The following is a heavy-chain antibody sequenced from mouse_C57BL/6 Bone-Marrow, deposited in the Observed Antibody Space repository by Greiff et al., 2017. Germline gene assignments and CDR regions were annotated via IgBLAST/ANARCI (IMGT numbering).Heavy chain of an antibody. CDR1: GYTFTDYE. CDR2: IDPETGGT. V-gene: IGHV1-15*01. D-gene: IGHD1-1*01. Sequence: VVGPGASVTLSCKASGYTFTDYEMHWVKQTPVHGLEWIGAIDPETGGTAYNQKFKGKAILTADKSSSTAYMELRSLTSEDSAVYYCTDYYGSSYDYYAMDYWGQGTSVTVSS. CDR3: TDYYGSSYDYYAMDY. J-gene: IGHJ4*01.